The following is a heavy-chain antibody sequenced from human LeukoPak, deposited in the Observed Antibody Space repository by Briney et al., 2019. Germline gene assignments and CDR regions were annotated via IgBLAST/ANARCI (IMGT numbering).Heavy chain of an antibody. CDR2: INPNSGGT. D-gene: IGHD3-10*01. J-gene: IGHJ3*02. Sequence: ASVKVSCKASGSTFTGYYMHWVRQAPGQGLEWMGWINPNSGGTNYAQKFQGRVTMTRDTSISTAYMELSRLRSDDTAVYYCARDPRFGLSADAFDIWGQGTMVTASS. CDR1: GSTFTGYY. CDR3: ARDPRFGLSADAFDI. V-gene: IGHV1-2*02.